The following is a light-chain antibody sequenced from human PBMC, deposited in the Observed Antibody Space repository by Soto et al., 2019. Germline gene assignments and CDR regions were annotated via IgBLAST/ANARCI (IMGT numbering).Light chain of an antibody. V-gene: IGKV1-5*01. Sequence: DIQMTQSPSTLSASVGDRVTITCRASQSISDWLACYQLKPGKAPKLLIYDISNLEIGVPSRFSGSGSGTEFTLTISGLQPDDFATYYCQQYNSYSFGQGDKVDIK. CDR2: DIS. J-gene: IGKJ1*01. CDR1: QSISDW. CDR3: QQYNSYS.